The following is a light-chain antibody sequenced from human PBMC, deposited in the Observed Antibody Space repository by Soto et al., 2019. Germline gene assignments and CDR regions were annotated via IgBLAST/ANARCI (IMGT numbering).Light chain of an antibody. CDR3: QQLDSYPIT. CDR1: QGVRTY. CDR2: AAS. J-gene: IGKJ5*01. V-gene: IGKV1-9*01. Sequence: DIQLTQSPSFLSASVGDRVTITCRASQGVRTYLAWYQQKTGKAPKLLIYAASTLQSGVPSRFSGSGSGTEFTLTVSSLQPEDFATYYCQQLDSYPITFGQGTRLEIK.